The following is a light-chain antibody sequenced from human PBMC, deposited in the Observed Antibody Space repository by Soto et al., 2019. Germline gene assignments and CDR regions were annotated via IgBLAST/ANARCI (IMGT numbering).Light chain of an antibody. V-gene: IGLV2-14*01. CDR1: SSDIGAYDY. Sequence: QSALTQPASVSGSPGQSITISCTGSSSDIGAYDYVSWYQQHPGKAPRLLIHGVRNRPPGISSRFSGSKSGLTASLTISGLQAEDEADYYCSSFTANRLYVFGPGTKVTVL. J-gene: IGLJ1*01. CDR3: SSFTANRLYV. CDR2: GVR.